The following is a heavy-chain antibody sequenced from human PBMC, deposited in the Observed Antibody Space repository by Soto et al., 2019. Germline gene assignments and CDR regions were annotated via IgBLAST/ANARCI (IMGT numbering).Heavy chain of an antibody. Sequence: QVQLVESGGGVVQPGRSLRLSCAAPGFTFSSYAMHWVRQAPGKRLEWVAVISYDGSNKYYAASVKGRFPISKDNSKNTLYLQMNRLRSEDTAVYYCASASSGWFRSNCCDYWGRGTLVTVTA. V-gene: IGHV3-30-3*01. D-gene: IGHD6-19*01. CDR2: ISYDGSNK. CDR1: GFTFSSYA. J-gene: IGHJ4*02. CDR3: ASASSGWFRSNCCDY.